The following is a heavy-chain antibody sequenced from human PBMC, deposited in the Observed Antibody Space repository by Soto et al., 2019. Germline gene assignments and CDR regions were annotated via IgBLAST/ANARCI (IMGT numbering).Heavy chain of an antibody. CDR2: IYSGGSI. Sequence: EVQLVESGGGLVQPGGSLRLSCAASGFSVSSNYMRWVRQPPGKGLEWVSLIYSGGSIFYADSVKGRFIISRDSSKNILYLQMHNLRAEDTAVYYCASIPNAGHWGQGILVTVSS. CDR1: GFSVSSNY. D-gene: IGHD3-10*01. CDR3: ASIPNAGH. V-gene: IGHV3-66*01. J-gene: IGHJ4*02.